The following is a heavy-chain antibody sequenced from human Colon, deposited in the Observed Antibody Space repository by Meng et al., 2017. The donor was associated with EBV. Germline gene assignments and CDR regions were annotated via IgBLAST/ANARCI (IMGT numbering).Heavy chain of an antibody. Sequence: HVPLQESGPGLVTPSDARSLTCTASVGSIGSYYWSWIRQPPGKGLEWIGYIYYSGSTNYNPSLKSRVTISVDTSKNQFSLKLSSLTAADTAVYYCARHFINWFVPWGQGTLVTVSS. CDR1: VGSIGSYY. CDR3: ARHFINWFVP. CDR2: IYYSGST. V-gene: IGHV4-59*08. J-gene: IGHJ5*02.